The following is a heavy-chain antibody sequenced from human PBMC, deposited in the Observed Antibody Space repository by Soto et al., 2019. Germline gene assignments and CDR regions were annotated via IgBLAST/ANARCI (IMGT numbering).Heavy chain of an antibody. V-gene: IGHV3-74*01. CDR2: INSDGSST. CDR3: ANYDFWSGYSLFDY. D-gene: IGHD3-3*01. J-gene: IGHJ4*02. Sequence: GGSLRLSCAASGFTFSSYWMHWVRQAPGKGLVWVSRINSDGSSTSYADSVKGRFTISRDNAKNTLYLQMNSLRAEDTAVYYCANYDFWSGYSLFDYWGQGTLVTVSS. CDR1: GFTFSSYW.